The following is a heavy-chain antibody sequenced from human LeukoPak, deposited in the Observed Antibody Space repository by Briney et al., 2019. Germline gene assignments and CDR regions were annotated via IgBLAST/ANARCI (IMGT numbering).Heavy chain of an antibody. CDR3: ARPETGPIVVVPAAIRV. Sequence: SSETLSLTCTVSGGSISSSSYYWGWIRQPPGKGLEWIGSIYYSGSTYYNPSLKSRVTISVDTSKNQFSLKLSSVTAADTAVYYCARPETGPIVVVPAAIRVWGQGTLVTVSS. V-gene: IGHV4-39*01. CDR1: GGSISSSSYY. J-gene: IGHJ4*02. D-gene: IGHD2-2*01. CDR2: IYYSGST.